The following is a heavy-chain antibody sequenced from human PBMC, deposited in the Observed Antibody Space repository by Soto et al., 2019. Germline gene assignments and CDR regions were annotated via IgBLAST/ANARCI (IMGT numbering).Heavy chain of an antibody. CDR2: IFYSGST. CDR3: ACIFSGGYSYGFDYYGMDV. CDR1: GGSISSSSYY. J-gene: IGHJ6*02. D-gene: IGHD5-18*01. Sequence: QLQLQESGPGLVKPSETLSLTCTVSGGSISSSSYYWGWIRQPPGKGLEWIGSIFYSGSTDYNPSLKSRVTISVATSKNQFSRKLTAVTAADTAVYYCACIFSGGYSYGFDYYGMDVWGQGTTVTVSS. V-gene: IGHV4-39*01.